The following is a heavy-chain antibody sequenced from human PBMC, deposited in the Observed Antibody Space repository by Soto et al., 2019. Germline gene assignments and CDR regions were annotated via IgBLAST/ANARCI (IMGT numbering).Heavy chain of an antibody. Sequence: QVQLVESGGGVVQSGRSLRLSCAASGFTFSSYGIQWVRQAPGKGLEWVALISDDGSNKYYADSVKGRFTTSRDNSKNTLYLQMNSLRPEDTAVYYCAKERYGQLWLEDYGLDVWGQGTTVTVPS. D-gene: IGHD3-10*01. CDR2: ISDDGSNK. J-gene: IGHJ6*02. CDR3: AKERYGQLWLEDYGLDV. CDR1: GFTFSSYG. V-gene: IGHV3-30*18.